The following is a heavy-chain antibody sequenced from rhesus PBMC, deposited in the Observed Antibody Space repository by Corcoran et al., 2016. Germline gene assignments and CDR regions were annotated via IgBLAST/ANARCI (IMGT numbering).Heavy chain of an antibody. Sequence: EVQLVESGGGLAKPGGSLRLSCAASGFIFSDYYIHWVRQGSGRGLEWVSRISNDGGSTWYADSVKGRFTISRENAKNTLYLQMDSLRAEDTAVYYCTRGGNEAGDYWGQGVLVTVSS. CDR2: ISNDGGST. V-gene: IGHV3-59*01. CDR3: TRGGNEAGDY. J-gene: IGHJ4*01. D-gene: IGHD3-9*01. CDR1: GFIFSDYY.